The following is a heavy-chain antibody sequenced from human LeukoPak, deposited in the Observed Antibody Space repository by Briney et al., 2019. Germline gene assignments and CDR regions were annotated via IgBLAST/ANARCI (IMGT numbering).Heavy chain of an antibody. V-gene: IGHV1-69*01. CDR3: VRPDRIFGVPAAFDA. D-gene: IGHD3-3*02. J-gene: IGHJ3*01. CDR1: GGSFSDYP. Sequence: SVKVSCKASGGSFSDYPINWVRQAPGQGREWLGGTIPKYSASNYAQAFQGRVTITADESTNTVYMEMSGLRPDDTAVYYCVRPDRIFGVPAAFDAWGQGTLVAVSS. CDR2: TIPKYSAS.